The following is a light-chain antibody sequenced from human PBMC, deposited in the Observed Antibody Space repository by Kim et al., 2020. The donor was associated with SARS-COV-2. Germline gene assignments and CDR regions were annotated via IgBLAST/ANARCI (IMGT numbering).Light chain of an antibody. CDR1: QRGSSN. CDR3: QQYNNWPPWT. Sequence: GERASQACRASQRGSSNVAWYQQKPGQAPRHLIYGASTRATGIPARFSGSGSGTEFTLTISSLQSEDFAVYYCQQYNNWPPWTFGQGTKVDIK. J-gene: IGKJ1*01. CDR2: GAS. V-gene: IGKV3-15*01.